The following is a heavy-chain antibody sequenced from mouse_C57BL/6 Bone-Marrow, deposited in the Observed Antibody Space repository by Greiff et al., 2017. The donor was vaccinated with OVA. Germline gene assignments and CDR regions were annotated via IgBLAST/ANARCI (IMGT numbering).Heavy chain of an antibody. CDR3: ARGNFLVKAWFAY. CDR2: IDPSDSET. V-gene: IGHV1-52*01. Sequence: VQLQQPGAELVKPGASVKVSCKASGYTFTNYWMHWVKQRPIQGLEWIGNIDPSDSETHYNQKFKDKATLTVDKSSSTAYMQLSSLTSEDSAVYYCARGNFLVKAWFAYWGQGTLVTVSA. CDR1: GYTFTNYW. J-gene: IGHJ3*01. D-gene: IGHD2-2*01.